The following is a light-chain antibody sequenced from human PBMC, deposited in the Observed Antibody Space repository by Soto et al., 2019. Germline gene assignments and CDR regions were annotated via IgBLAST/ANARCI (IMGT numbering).Light chain of an antibody. CDR3: QQYSSSQT. Sequence: EIVLTQSPGTLSLSPRERATLSCSASQSVSTNYLAWYQQKPGQAPRLLIYGASSRATGIPDRFSGSGSGTDFTLTISRLEPEDFAVYYCQQYSSSQTFGQGTKVDIK. CDR1: QSVSTNY. CDR2: GAS. J-gene: IGKJ1*01. V-gene: IGKV3-20*01.